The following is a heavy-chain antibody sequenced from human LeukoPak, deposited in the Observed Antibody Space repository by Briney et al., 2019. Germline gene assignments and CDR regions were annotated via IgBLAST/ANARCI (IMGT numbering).Heavy chain of an antibody. CDR2: ISLTGET. J-gene: IGHJ4*02. V-gene: IGHV4-4*02. Sequence: SETLSPTCGVSGGSISSTNLRSWVRQPPGQGLEWIGEISLTGETNYNPSLNGRVTISLDNSRNQLSLHLTSVTAADTAIYYCSGESGAFCPFGYWGQGTLVIVPT. CDR3: SGESGAFCPFGY. D-gene: IGHD1-26*01. CDR1: GGSISSTNL.